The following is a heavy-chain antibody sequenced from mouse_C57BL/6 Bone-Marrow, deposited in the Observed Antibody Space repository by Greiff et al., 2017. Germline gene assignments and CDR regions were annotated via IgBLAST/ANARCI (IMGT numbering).Heavy chain of an antibody. CDR3: SSDGYYVTFLFAY. D-gene: IGHD2-3*01. Sequence: QVQLQQSGAELAKPGASVKLSCKASGYTFTSYWMNWVKQRPGQGLEWIGYINPSSGYTKYNQKSKEKATLTADKSSSTASMQLSSLTYVDSAVYSCSSDGYYVTFLFAYWGQGTLVTGSA. CDR2: INPSSGYT. J-gene: IGHJ3*01. V-gene: IGHV1-7*01. CDR1: GYTFTSYW.